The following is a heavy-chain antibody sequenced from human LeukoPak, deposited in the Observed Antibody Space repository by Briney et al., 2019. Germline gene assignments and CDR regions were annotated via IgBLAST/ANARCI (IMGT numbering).Heavy chain of an antibody. CDR3: ASSQYYYDSSGYYDAFDI. CDR2: IYYSGST. D-gene: IGHD3-22*01. J-gene: IGHJ3*02. CDR1: GGSLSSYY. V-gene: IGHV4-59*01. Sequence: PSETLSLTCTVSGGSLSSYYWSWIRQPPGKGLEWIGYIYYSGSTNYNPSLKSRVTISVDTSKNQFSLKLSSVTAADTAVYYCASSQYYYDSSGYYDAFDIWGQGTMVTVSS.